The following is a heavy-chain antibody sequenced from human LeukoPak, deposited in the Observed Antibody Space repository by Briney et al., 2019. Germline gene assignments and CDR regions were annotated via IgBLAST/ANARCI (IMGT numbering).Heavy chain of an antibody. CDR3: AKDPLNRDYYDSSGYFDY. J-gene: IGHJ4*02. CDR2: IKQDGSEK. CDR1: GFTFSSYW. Sequence: QPGGSLRLSCAASGFTFSSYWMSWVRQAPGKGLEWVANIKQDGSEKYYVDSVKGRFTISRDNAKNSLYLQMNSLRAEDTAVYYCAKDPLNRDYYDSSGYFDYWGQGTLVTVSS. V-gene: IGHV3-7*03. D-gene: IGHD3-22*01.